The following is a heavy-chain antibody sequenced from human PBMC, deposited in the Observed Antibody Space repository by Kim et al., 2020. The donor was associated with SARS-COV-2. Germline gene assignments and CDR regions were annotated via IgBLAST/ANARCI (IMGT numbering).Heavy chain of an antibody. CDR2: IYHSGST. D-gene: IGHD2-2*01. V-gene: IGHV4-38-2*02. Sequence: SETLSLTCTVSGYSISSGYYWGWIRQPPGKGLEWIGSIYHSGSTYYNPSLKSRVTISVDTSKNQFSLKMSSVTAADTAVYYCARDNHPKSLVPAAIWGRDTRSGSEYWGHGALLTVS. CDR1: GYSISSGYY. J-gene: IGHJ4*01. CDR3: ARDNHPKSLVPAAIWGRDTRSGSEY.